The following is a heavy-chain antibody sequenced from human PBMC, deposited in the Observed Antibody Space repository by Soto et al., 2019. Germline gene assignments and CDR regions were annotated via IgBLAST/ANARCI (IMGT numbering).Heavy chain of an antibody. CDR3: ARVRVLLWFGELSYYYGMDV. V-gene: IGHV1-8*01. CDR1: GYTFTSYD. CDR2: MNPNSGNT. D-gene: IGHD3-10*01. J-gene: IGHJ6*02. Sequence: ASVKVSCKASGYTFTSYDINWVRQATGQGLEWMGWMNPNSGNTGYAQKFQGRVTMTRNTSISTAYMELSGLRSEDTAVYYCARVRVLLWFGELSYYYGMDVWGQGTTVTVSS.